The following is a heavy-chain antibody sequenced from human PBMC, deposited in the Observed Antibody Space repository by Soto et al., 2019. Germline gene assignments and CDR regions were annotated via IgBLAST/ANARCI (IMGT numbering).Heavy chain of an antibody. CDR1: GFTVSSYA. Sequence: QVQLVESGGGVVQPGRSLRLSCAASGFTVSSYAMHWVRQAPGKGLEWVAVISYDGSNKYYADSVKGRFTISRDNSKNTLYLQTNSLRAEDTAVYYCARDREGGWLVISHDFDYWGQGTLVTVSS. D-gene: IGHD6-19*01. J-gene: IGHJ4*02. V-gene: IGHV3-30-3*01. CDR3: ARDREGGWLVISHDFDY. CDR2: ISYDGSNK.